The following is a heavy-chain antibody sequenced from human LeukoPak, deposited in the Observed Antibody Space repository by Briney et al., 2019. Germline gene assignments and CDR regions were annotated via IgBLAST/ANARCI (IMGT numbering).Heavy chain of an antibody. J-gene: IGHJ4*02. CDR1: GFTFTTCA. V-gene: IGHV3-23*01. CDR3: ANEVNGYSYGLFDY. D-gene: IGHD5-18*01. Sequence: GGSLRLSCAASGFTFTTCAMSWVRQAPGKGLEWVSTIDGSRGSTYYPDSVKGRFTISRDNSKNTLYLQMNSLRAEDTAVYYCANEVNGYSYGLFDYWGQGTLVTVSS. CDR2: IDGSRGST.